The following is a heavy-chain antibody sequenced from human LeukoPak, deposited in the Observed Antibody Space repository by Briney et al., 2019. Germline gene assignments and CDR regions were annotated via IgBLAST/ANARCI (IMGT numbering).Heavy chain of an antibody. CDR2: IYPGDSDT. D-gene: IGHD6-19*01. J-gene: IGHJ4*02. Sequence: GESLKISCKGSGDRFTSYWIDWVRQMPGKGLEWMGIIYPGDSDTRYSPSFQGQVTISVDKSITTAYLQWSSLKASDTATYFCARSGSGRSFDYWGQGTLVTVSS. CDR3: ARSGSGRSFDY. CDR1: GDRFTSYW. V-gene: IGHV5-51*01.